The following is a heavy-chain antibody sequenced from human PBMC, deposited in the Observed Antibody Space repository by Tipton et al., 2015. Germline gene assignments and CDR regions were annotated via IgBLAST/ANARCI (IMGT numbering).Heavy chain of an antibody. J-gene: IGHJ6*02. D-gene: IGHD5-24*01. CDR2: ISYSETS. CDR1: DGSISSGSYY. CDR3: ARDLEHGMDV. V-gene: IGHV4-61*01. Sequence: TLSLTCTVSDGSISSGSYYWSWIRQPPGKGLEWIGYISYSETSHYNPSLKSRVTISIDTSKNQFSLKLTSVTAADTAVYYCARDLEHGMDVWGQGTTVTVSS.